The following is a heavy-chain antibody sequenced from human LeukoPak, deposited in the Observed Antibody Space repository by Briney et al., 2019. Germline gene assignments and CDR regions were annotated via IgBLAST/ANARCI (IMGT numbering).Heavy chain of an antibody. J-gene: IGHJ6*02. CDR1: GGTFSSYA. D-gene: IGHD5-18*01. CDR3: ARGKLWSAPHYYYYYYGMDV. V-gene: IGHV1-69*01. Sequence: SVKVSCKASGGTFSSYAISWVRQAPGQGLEWMGGIIPIFGTANYAQKFQGRVTITADESTSTAYMELSSLKSEDTAVYYCARGKLWSAPHYYYYYYGMDVWGQGTTVTVSS. CDR2: IIPIFGTA.